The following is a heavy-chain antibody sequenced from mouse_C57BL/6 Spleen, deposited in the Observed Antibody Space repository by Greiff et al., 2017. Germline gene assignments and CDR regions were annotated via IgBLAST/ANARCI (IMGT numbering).Heavy chain of an antibody. D-gene: IGHD2-5*01. CDR1: GYAFSSSW. V-gene: IGHV1-82*01. CDR3: ARGLLDSNYGVDY. J-gene: IGHJ2*01. CDR2: IYPGDGDT. Sequence: QVQLQQSGPELVKPGASVKISCKASGYAFSSSWMNWVKQRPGKGLEWIGRIYPGDGDTNYNGKFKGKATLTADKSSSTAYMQLSSLTSEDSAVYFCARGLLDSNYGVDYWGQGTTLTVSS.